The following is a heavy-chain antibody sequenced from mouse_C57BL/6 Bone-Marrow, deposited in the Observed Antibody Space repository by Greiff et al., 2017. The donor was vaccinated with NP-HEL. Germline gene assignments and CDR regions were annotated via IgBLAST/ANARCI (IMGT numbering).Heavy chain of an antibody. CDR1: GIDFSRYW. J-gene: IGHJ3*01. CDR3: ARLEGYDGWFAY. Sequence: EVKLLQSGGGLVQPGGSLKLSCAASGIDFSRYWMSWVRRAPGKGLEWIGEINPDSSTINYAPSLKDKFIISRDNAKNTLYLQMSKVRSEDTALYYCARLEGYDGWFAYWGQGTLVTVSA. V-gene: IGHV4-1*01. CDR2: INPDSSTI. D-gene: IGHD2-2*01.